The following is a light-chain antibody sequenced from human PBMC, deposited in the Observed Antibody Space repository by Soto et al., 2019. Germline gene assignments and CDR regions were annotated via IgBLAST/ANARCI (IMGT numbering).Light chain of an antibody. CDR2: EVT. V-gene: IGLV2-8*01. CDR3: SSYACSNNRVV. J-gene: IGLJ2*01. CDR1: SSNVGGYNY. Sequence: QSVLTQPPSASGSPGQSVTISCTGTSSNVGGYNYVSWYQQHPGKAPKLMIYEVTKRPSGVPDRFSGSKSGDTASLTVSGLQAEDEADYYCSSYACSNNRVVFGGGTQLTVL.